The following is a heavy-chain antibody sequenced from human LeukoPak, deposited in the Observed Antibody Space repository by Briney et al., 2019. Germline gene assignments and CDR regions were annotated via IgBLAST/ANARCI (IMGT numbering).Heavy chain of an antibody. J-gene: IGHJ4*02. V-gene: IGHV1-46*01. CDR1: GYTFTSYY. CDR3: ARDSGIGGITMIVQGDYFDY. CDR2: INPSGGST. D-gene: IGHD3-22*01. Sequence: ASVKVSCKASGYTFTSYYMHWVRQAPGQGLEWMGVINPSGGSTSYAQKFQGRVTMTRDTSTSTVYMELSSLRSEDTAVYYCARDSGIGGITMIVQGDYFDYWGQGTLVTVSS.